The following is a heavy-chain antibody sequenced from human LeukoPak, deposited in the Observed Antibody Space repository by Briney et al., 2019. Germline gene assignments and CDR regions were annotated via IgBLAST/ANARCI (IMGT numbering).Heavy chain of an antibody. J-gene: IGHJ6*03. V-gene: IGHV3-64*01. CDR3: AREEQMARSYYYYMDV. CDR2: ISSNGGST. Sequence: GGSLRLSCAASGFTFSSYAMHWVRQAPGKGLEYVSAISSNGGSTYYANSVKGRFTISRDNSKNTLYLQMGSLRAEDMAVYYCAREEQMARSYYYYMDVWGKGTTVTVSS. D-gene: IGHD5-24*01. CDR1: GFTFSSYA.